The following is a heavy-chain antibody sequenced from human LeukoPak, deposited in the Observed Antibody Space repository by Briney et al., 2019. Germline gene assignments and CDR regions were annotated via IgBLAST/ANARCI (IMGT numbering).Heavy chain of an antibody. CDR2: IYYSGST. V-gene: IGHV4-31*11. CDR1: GGSISSGGYY. CDR3: ARAGSIVVVITTYDAFDI. D-gene: IGHD3-22*01. Sequence: SETLSLTCAVSGGSISSGGYYWSWIRQHPGKGLEWIGYIYYSGSTYYNPSLKSRVTISVDTSKNQFSLKLSSATAADTAVYYCARAGSIVVVITTYDAFDIWGQGTMVTVSS. J-gene: IGHJ3*02.